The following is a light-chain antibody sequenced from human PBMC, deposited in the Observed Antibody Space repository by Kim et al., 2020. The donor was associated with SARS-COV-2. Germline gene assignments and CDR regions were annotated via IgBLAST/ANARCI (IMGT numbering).Light chain of an antibody. CDR2: AAS. J-gene: IGKJ4*01. CDR1: QSISTY. CDR3: QQSHTAPSLT. V-gene: IGKV1-39*01. Sequence: DIQMTQSPPSLSASVGDRVTIVCRASQSISTYLNWYQQKPGKAPKLLIYAASNLQSGVPSRFSGSGSGTDFTLTISSLQPEDFATYYCQQSHTAPSLTFGGGTMVDIK.